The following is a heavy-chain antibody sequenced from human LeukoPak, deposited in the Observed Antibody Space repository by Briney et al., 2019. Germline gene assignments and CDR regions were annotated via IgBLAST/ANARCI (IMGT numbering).Heavy chain of an antibody. V-gene: IGHV4-34*01. CDR1: GGSFSGYY. J-gene: IGHJ6*03. Sequence: SETLSLTCAVYGGSFSGYYWSWIRQPPGKGLEWIGEINHSGSTNYNPSLKSRVTISVDTSKNQFSLKLSSVTAADTAVYYCARGHLMVRGVIRLYYYYYMDVWGKGTTVTISS. D-gene: IGHD3-10*01. CDR2: INHSGST. CDR3: ARGHLMVRGVIRLYYYYYMDV.